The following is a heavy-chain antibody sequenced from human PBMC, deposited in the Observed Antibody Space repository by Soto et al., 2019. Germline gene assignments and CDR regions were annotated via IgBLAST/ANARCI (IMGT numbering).Heavy chain of an antibody. Sequence: QVQLQESGPGLVKPSQTLSLTCTVSGGSISSGGYYWSWIRQHPGKGLEWIGYIYYSGSTYYNPSRKSGVTISVDTSKNQFSLKLSSVTAADTAVYYCARGGLGYCSGGSCYSAELSRYYYGMDVWGQGTTVTVSS. D-gene: IGHD2-15*01. J-gene: IGHJ6*02. CDR3: ARGGLGYCSGGSCYSAELSRYYYGMDV. CDR1: GGSISSGGYY. CDR2: IYYSGST. V-gene: IGHV4-31*03.